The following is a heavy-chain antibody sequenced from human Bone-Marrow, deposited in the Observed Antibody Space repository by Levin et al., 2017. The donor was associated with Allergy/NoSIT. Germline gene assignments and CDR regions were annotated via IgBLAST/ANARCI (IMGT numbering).Heavy chain of an antibody. J-gene: IGHJ3*02. V-gene: IGHV3-11*05. CDR1: GFTFSDNY. Sequence: KRGESLKISCAASGFTFSDNYMSWIRQAPGKGLEWVSYISSSSSYTNYADSVKGRFTISRDNAKNSLYLQMNSLRAEDTAVYYCARGVDSGYVVLDAFDIWGQGTMVTVSS. CDR3: ARGVDSGYVVLDAFDI. CDR2: ISSSSSYT. D-gene: IGHD5-12*01.